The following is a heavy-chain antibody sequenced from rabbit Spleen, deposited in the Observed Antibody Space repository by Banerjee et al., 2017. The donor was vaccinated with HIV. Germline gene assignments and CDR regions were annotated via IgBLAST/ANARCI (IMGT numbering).Heavy chain of an antibody. Sequence: QSLEESGGGLVKPGGTLTLTCTASGFDLSSYYYMCWVRQAPGKGLEWIACIDTGSSGFTYFATWAKGRFTCSKTSSTTVTLQMTRLTAADTATYFCARGASMVPFYFDLWGQGTLVTVS. CDR3: ARGASMVPFYFDL. CDR1: GFDLSSYYY. CDR2: IDTGSSGFT. V-gene: IGHV1S40*01. D-gene: IGHD3-1*01. J-gene: IGHJ4*01.